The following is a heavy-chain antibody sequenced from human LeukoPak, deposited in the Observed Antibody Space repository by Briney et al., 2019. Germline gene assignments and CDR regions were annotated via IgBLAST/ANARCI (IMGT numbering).Heavy chain of an antibody. Sequence: PSETLSLTCTVSGGSISSSSYYWSWIRQPPGKGLEWIGEINHSGSTNYNPSLKSRVTVSVDTSKNQFSLKLSSVTAADTAVYYCARAQGLTGRRKQWLPTLRGPYYFDYWGQGTLVTVSS. J-gene: IGHJ4*02. CDR3: ARAQGLTGRRKQWLPTLRGPYYFDY. D-gene: IGHD6-19*01. V-gene: IGHV4-39*07. CDR1: GGSISSSSYY. CDR2: INHSGST.